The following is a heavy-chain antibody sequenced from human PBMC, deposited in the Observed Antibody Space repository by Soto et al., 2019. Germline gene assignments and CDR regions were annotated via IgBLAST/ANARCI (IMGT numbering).Heavy chain of an antibody. CDR3: ATQEVGGSYVYTFDP. J-gene: IGHJ5*02. CDR2: IYYSGST. CDR1: GGSISSSNYY. Sequence: QLQLQESGPGLVKPSETLSLTCTVSGGSISSSNYYWGWIRQPPGKGLEWIGSIYYSGSTYYNPSLKSRFTISVDMSKNQFSMKLSSVTAADTAVYYCATQEVGGSYVYTFDPWGQGTLVTVSS. V-gene: IGHV4-39*01. D-gene: IGHD1-26*01.